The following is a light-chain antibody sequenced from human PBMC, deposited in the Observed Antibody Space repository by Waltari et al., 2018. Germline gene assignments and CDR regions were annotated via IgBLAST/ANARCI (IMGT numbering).Light chain of an antibody. CDR1: QGISSH. V-gene: IGKV1D-8*01. Sequence: VIWVTQSPSLLSASPGDRVTISCRVSQGISSHLAWYQQKPGKAPDLLIYDTSTLQSGVPSRFSGSGSGTDFTLTISSLQSEDFATYCCQQYYNFPHTFGQGTRLEIK. CDR3: QQYYNFPHT. J-gene: IGKJ2*01. CDR2: DTS.